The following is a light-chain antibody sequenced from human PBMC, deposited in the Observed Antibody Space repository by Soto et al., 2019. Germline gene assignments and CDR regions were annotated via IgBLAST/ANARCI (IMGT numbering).Light chain of an antibody. CDR1: NIGSKS. V-gene: IGLV3-21*02. J-gene: IGLJ1*01. Sequence: SYELTQPPSVSVAPGHTAKIACGGDNIGSKSVHWYQQKPRQAPVLVVYDNRDRPSGIPERFSGSNSGNTATLSISWVEAGDEADYYCQVWDSRSEHRKNVFGTGTKVTVL. CDR2: DNR. CDR3: QVWDSRSEHRKNV.